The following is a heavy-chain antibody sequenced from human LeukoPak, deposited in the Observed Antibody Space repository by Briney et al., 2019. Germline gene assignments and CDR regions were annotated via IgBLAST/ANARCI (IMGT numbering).Heavy chain of an antibody. D-gene: IGHD6-19*01. V-gene: IGHV3-23*01. CDR3: AKDKQWLVQEGTDY. J-gene: IGHJ4*02. Sequence: PGGSLRLSCAASGFTFSSYAMSWVRQTPGKGLEWVSAISGSGGSTYYADSVKGRFTISRDNSKNTLYLQMNSLRAEDTAVYYCAKDKQWLVQEGTDYWGQGTLVTVSS. CDR1: GFTFSSYA. CDR2: ISGSGGST.